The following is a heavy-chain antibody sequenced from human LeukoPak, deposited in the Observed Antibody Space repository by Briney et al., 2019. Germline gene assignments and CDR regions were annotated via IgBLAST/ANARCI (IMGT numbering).Heavy chain of an antibody. J-gene: IGHJ5*02. CDR3: ARVMITFGGVSQNWFDP. CDR2: IIPIFGTA. CDR1: GGTFSSYA. Sequence: ASVKVSCKASGGTFSSYAISWVRQAPGQGLEWMGGIIPIFGTANYAQKFQGRVTITADESTSTAYTELSSLRSEDTAVYYCARVMITFGGVSQNWFDPWGQGTLVTVSS. V-gene: IGHV1-69*13. D-gene: IGHD3-16*01.